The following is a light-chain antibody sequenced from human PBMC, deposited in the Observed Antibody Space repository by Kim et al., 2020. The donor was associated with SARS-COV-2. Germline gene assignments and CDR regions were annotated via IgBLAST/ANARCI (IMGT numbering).Light chain of an antibody. CDR1: QSITTY. CDR3: QQSYNAPRT. V-gene: IGKV1-39*01. J-gene: IGKJ5*01. Sequence: DIQMTQSPSSLSASVGDRVTITCRASQSITTYLNWYQHKPGKAPKLLIYAASSLQSGVPSRFSGSGSGTDFTLTISSLQPEDFATYDCQQSYNAPRTFGQGTRLEIK. CDR2: AAS.